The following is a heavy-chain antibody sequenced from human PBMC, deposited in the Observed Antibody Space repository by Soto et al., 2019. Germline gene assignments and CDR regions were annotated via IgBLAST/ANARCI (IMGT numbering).Heavy chain of an antibody. D-gene: IGHD3-10*01. CDR1: GGSISSGGYY. CDR2: IYYSGST. V-gene: IGHV4-31*03. J-gene: IGHJ2*01. CDR3: ARGPSGSHWYFDL. Sequence: QVQLQESGPGLVKPSQTLSLTCTVSGGSISSGGYYWSWIRQHRGKGLEWIGYIYYSGSTYYNPSLKSRVSISVDTSKNQFSLKLSSVTAADTAVYYCARGPSGSHWYFDLWGRGTLVTVSS.